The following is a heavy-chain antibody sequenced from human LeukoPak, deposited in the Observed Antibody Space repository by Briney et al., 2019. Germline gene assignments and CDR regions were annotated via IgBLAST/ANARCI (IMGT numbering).Heavy chain of an antibody. CDR3: YGANAEH. D-gene: IGHD4-23*01. V-gene: IGHV3-74*01. CDR2: INTDGSYT. J-gene: IGHJ1*01. CDR1: GFTFSSYW. Sequence: PGGSLRLSCSASGFTFSSYWMHWVRHAPGKGLVWVSGINTDGSYTSYADSVKGRFTISRDNAKNTLYLQMNSLRVEDTAVYYCYGANAEHWGQGTLVTVSS.